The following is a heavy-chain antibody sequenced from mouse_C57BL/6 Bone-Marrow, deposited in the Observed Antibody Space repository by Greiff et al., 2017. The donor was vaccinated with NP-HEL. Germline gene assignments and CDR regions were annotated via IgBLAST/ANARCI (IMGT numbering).Heavy chain of an antibody. CDR3: ARLHWYFDV. CDR1: GYTFTDYY. J-gene: IGHJ1*03. V-gene: IGHV1-26*01. Sequence: EVQLHQSGPELVKPGASVKISCKASGYTFTDYYMNWVKQSHGKSLEWIGDINPNNGGTSYNQKFKGKATLTVDKSSSTAYMELRSLTSEDSAVYYCARLHWYFDVWGTGTTVTVSS. CDR2: INPNNGGT.